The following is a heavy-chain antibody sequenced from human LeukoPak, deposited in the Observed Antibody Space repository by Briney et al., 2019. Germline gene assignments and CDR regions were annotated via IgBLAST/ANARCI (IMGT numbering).Heavy chain of an antibody. J-gene: IGHJ4*02. D-gene: IGHD3-9*01. CDR1: GFTFSSYE. V-gene: IGHV3-48*03. CDR3: ARVRYFDWLLLN. Sequence: GGSLRLSCAASGFTFSSYEMNWVRQAPGKGLEWVSYISSSGSTIYYADSVKGRFTISRDNAKNSLYLQMNSLRAEDTAVYYCARVRYFDWLLLNWGQGTLVTVSS. CDR2: ISSSGSTI.